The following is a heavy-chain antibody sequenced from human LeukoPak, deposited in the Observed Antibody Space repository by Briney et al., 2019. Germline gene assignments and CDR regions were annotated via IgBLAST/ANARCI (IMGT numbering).Heavy chain of an antibody. Sequence: GGSLRLSCAASGFTFSSSAMSWVRQAPGKGLEWVSAISGSGGSTYYADSVKGRFTISRDNAKNSLYLQMNSLRAEDTAVYYCAREFYDSSGFIGAFDIWGQGTMVTVSS. CDR3: AREFYDSSGFIGAFDI. CDR2: ISGSGGST. CDR1: GFTFSSSA. V-gene: IGHV3-23*01. J-gene: IGHJ3*02. D-gene: IGHD3-22*01.